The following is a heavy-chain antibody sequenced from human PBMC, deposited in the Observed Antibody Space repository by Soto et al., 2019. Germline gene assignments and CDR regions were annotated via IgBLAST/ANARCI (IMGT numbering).Heavy chain of an antibody. CDR1: GFTFRTYG. CDR2: ISCSGGER. Sequence: PGGSLRLSCAASGFTFRTYGMTWVRQAPGKGLEWVSGISCSGGERYYGDSGEGRFSISRDNSENTLFLQMHSLRAEDTAIYYCAKDTLNDSGSFDYWGQGTLVTVSS. D-gene: IGHD6-19*01. V-gene: IGHV3-23*01. CDR3: AKDTLNDSGSFDY. J-gene: IGHJ4*02.